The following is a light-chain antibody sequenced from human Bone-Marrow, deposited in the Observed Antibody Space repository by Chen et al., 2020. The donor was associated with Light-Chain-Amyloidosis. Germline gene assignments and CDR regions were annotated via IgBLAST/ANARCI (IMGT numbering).Light chain of an antibody. Sequence: QSVLTQPPSVSGAPGQRVTIPCTRSSSNIGAGFDVHWYQRLPGTAPKLLIYANNNRPSGVPDRFSGSKSGTSASLAITGLQAEDEADYYCQSYDNSLSGSRVFGGGTKMTVL. CDR1: SSNIGAGFD. J-gene: IGLJ2*01. CDR3: QSYDNSLSGSRV. V-gene: IGLV1-40*01. CDR2: ANN.